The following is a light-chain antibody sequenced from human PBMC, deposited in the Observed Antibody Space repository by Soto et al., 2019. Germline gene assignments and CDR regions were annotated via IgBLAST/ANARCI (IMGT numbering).Light chain of an antibody. V-gene: IGLV2-14*01. CDR2: EVS. CDR1: SSDVGGYNF. Sequence: QSALTQPASVSGSPGQSITISCTGTSSDVGGYNFVSWYQQHPDKAPRLMIYEVSNRPSGVSNRFSGSKSGNTASLTISGLQAEDEADYYCISFTSSHTYVFGTGTKLTVL. CDR3: ISFTSSHTYV. J-gene: IGLJ1*01.